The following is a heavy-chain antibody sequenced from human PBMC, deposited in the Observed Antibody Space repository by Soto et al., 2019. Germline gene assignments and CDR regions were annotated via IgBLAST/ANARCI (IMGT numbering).Heavy chain of an antibody. V-gene: IGHV3-48*04. CDR3: ARSAGDY. CDR2: ISTSSGTI. CDR1: GFAFSVSG. J-gene: IGHJ4*02. Sequence: EVQLVESGGGLVQPGGSLRLSCAASGFAFSVSGMNWVRQAPGKGLEWLSYISTSSGTIYYEDSVKGRFTISRDNAKNSLYLQMHRLRTEDTAVYYCARSAGDYWGQGTLVTVSS.